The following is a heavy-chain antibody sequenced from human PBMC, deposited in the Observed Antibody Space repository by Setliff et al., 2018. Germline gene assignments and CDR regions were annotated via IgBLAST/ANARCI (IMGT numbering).Heavy chain of an antibody. V-gene: IGHV4-59*01. D-gene: IGHD3-10*01. CDR3: ARDPGYASGTWSLDS. CDR2: IDGSGST. J-gene: IGHJ4*02. Sequence: SETLSLTCTVSGGSISNYYWSWIRQPPGKGLEWIGYIDGSGSTNYNPSLKSRVTISVDMSKNQLSLKLSSVTAADTAVYYCARDPGYASGTWSLDSWGQGKLVTVSS. CDR1: GGSISNYY.